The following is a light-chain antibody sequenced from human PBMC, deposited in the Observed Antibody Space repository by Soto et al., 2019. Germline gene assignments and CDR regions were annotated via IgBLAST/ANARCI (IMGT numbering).Light chain of an antibody. V-gene: IGKV1-39*01. CDR2: AAS. J-gene: IGKJ5*01. CDR1: QSISSY. CDR3: QQSYRTPPIT. Sequence: DIQMTQSPSSLAASVVDRVTITCRASQSISSYLNWYQQKPGIAPKLLIYAASSLQSGVPSRFSGSGSGTDFTLTIRSLQPEDFATYYCQQSYRTPPITFGQGTRREIK.